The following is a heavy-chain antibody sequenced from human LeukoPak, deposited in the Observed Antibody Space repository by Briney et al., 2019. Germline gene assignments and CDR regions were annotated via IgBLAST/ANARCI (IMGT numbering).Heavy chain of an antibody. Sequence: PSETLSLTCTVSGGSISSGGYYWSWIRQHPGKGLEWIGYIYYSGSTYYNPSLKSRLTISVNTSKNQFSLKLSSVSAADTAVYYCARELRYCSSTNCYGGMFEYWGQGTLVTVSS. J-gene: IGHJ4*02. CDR2: IYYSGST. CDR3: ARELRYCSSTNCYGGMFEY. D-gene: IGHD2-2*01. V-gene: IGHV4-31*03. CDR1: GGSISSGGYY.